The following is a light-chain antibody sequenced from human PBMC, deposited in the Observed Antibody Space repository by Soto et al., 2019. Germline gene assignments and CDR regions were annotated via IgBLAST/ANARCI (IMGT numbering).Light chain of an antibody. CDR3: HQYANSPRT. V-gene: IGKV3-20*01. J-gene: IGKJ1*01. CDR1: QIITNSY. Sequence: EVLLTQSPGTLSLSPGERATLSCRASQIITNSYIAWYQQKPGQAPRLLIYAASFRATGIPDRFSGSGSETDFTLTINRLGPEDFAVYYCHQYANSPRTFGQGTKVEVK. CDR2: AAS.